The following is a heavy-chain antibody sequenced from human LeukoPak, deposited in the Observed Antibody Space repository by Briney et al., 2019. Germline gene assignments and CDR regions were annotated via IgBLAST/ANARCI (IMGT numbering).Heavy chain of an antibody. CDR1: GNYW. J-gene: IGHJ4*02. CDR3: VSFYETN. CDR2: VNSDGSWT. V-gene: IGHV3-74*01. Sequence: GGSLRLSCAASGNYWMHWVCQAPGKGLVWVSHVNSDGSWTSHADSVKGRFTISKDNAKNTVYLQMNNLRTEDTAVYYCVSFYETNWGRGTLVTVSS. D-gene: IGHD2-2*01.